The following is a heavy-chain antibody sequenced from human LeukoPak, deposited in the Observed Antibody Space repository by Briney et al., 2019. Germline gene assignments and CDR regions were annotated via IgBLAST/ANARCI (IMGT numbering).Heavy chain of an antibody. CDR2: IYYSGST. J-gene: IGHJ5*02. CDR1: GGSISSYY. Sequence: SETLSLTXTVSGGSISSYYWSWIRQPPGKGLEWIGYIYYSGSTNYNPSLKSRVTISVDTSKNQFSLKLSSVTAADTAVYYCARATPGVFGWFDPWGQGTLVTVSS. D-gene: IGHD2-8*01. V-gene: IGHV4-59*01. CDR3: ARATPGVFGWFDP.